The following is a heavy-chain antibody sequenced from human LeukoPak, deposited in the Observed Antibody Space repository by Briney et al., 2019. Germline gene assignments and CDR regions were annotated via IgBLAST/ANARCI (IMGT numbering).Heavy chain of an antibody. CDR1: GGSISSYY. J-gene: IGHJ6*02. Sequence: SETLSLTCTVSGGSISSYYWSWIRQPPGKGLEWIGYIYYSGSTNYNPSLKSRVTISVDTSKNQFSLKLSSVTAADAAVYYCARGCLGYFDWFRGIYGMDVWGQGTTVTVSS. D-gene: IGHD3-9*01. V-gene: IGHV4-59*08. CDR2: IYYSGST. CDR3: ARGCLGYFDWFRGIYGMDV.